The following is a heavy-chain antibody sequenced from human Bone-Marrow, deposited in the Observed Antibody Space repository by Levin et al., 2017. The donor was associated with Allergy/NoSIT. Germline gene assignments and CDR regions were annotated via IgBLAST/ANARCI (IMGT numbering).Heavy chain of an antibody. V-gene: IGHV3-48*01. CDR1: GFTFSSYS. D-gene: IGHD3-10*01. Sequence: GESLKISCAASGFTFSSYSMNWVRQAPGEGLEWFSYISSDSSSIYYADSVRGRFTISRDNAKNSLYLQMNSLRVEDTAVYYCARETGAVDSWGQGTLVTVSS. CDR2: ISSDSSSI. J-gene: IGHJ4*02. CDR3: ARETGAVDS.